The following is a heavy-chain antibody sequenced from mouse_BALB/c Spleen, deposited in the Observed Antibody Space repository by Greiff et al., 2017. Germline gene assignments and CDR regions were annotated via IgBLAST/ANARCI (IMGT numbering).Heavy chain of an antibody. CDR3: AREGFITTVYYYAMDY. D-gene: IGHD1-1*01. CDR1: GYTFTSYW. V-gene: IGHV1-87*01. J-gene: IGHJ4*01. Sequence: VKLVESGAELARPGASVKLSCKASGYTFTSYWMQWVKQRPGQGLEWIGAIYPGDGDTRYTQKFKGKATLTADKSSSTAYMQLSSLASEDSAVYYCAREGFITTVYYYAMDYWGQGTSVTVSS. CDR2: IYPGDGDT.